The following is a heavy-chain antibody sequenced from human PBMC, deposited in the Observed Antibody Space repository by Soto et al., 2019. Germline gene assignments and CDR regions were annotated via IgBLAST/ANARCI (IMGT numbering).Heavy chain of an antibody. CDR3: ARVYCSGGSRYHLDY. V-gene: IGHV3-74*01. CDR2: INSDGSST. CDR1: GFTFGSYW. Sequence: GGSLRLSCAASGFTFGSYWMHWVGQAPGKGLVWVSRINSDGSSTSYADSVKGRFTISRDNAKNTLYLQMNSLRAEDTAVYYCARVYCSGGSRYHLDYWGQGTLVTVSS. D-gene: IGHD2-15*01. J-gene: IGHJ4*02.